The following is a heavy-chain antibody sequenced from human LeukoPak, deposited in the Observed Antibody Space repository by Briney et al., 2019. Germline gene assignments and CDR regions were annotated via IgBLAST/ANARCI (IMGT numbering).Heavy chain of an antibody. CDR2: IRYDGSKK. D-gene: IGHD2-15*01. V-gene: IGHV3-30*02. CDR3: RKDWRKGIVVEPVVNRFDP. CDR1: GFTFSSYG. Sequence: GGSLRLSCAASGFTFSSYGMHWVRQAPGKRLEWVAFIRYDGSKKYYADSVKGRFPISRANSKNTLYWHMNSLRAEDTAVYYCRKDWRKGIVVEPVVNRFDPWGEGTLCTVSS. J-gene: IGHJ5*02.